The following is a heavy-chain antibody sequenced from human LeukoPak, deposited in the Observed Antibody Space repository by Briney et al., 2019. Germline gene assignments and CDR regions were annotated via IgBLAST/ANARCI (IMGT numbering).Heavy chain of an antibody. CDR1: GGCISSYY. CDR2: IYYSGST. Sequence: SETLSLTCTVSGGCISSYYWSWIRQPPGKGLEWIAYIYYSGSTNYNPSLKSRVTISVDTSKNQFSLKLSSVTAADTAVYYCASWYYYGSGSDNWFDPWGQGTLVTVSS. J-gene: IGHJ5*02. D-gene: IGHD3-10*01. CDR3: ASWYYYGSGSDNWFDP. V-gene: IGHV4-59*01.